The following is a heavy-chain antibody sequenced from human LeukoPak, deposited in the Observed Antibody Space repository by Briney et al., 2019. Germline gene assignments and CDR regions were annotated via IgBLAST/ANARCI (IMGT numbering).Heavy chain of an antibody. V-gene: IGHV3-21*01. CDR2: ISSSSSYI. CDR1: GFTFSSYS. J-gene: IGHJ4*02. CDR3: ARDYRAFYDSSGYPS. D-gene: IGHD3-22*01. Sequence: GGSLRLSCAASGFTFSSYSMNWVRQAPGKGLEWVSSISSSSSYIYCADSVKGRFTISRDNAKNSLYLQMNSLRAEDTAVYYCARDYRAFYDSSGYPSWGQGTLVTVSS.